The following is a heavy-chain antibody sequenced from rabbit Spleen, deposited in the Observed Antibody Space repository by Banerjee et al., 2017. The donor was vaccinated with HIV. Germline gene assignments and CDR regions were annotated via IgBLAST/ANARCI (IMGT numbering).Heavy chain of an antibody. CDR2: INAVTGKA. D-gene: IGHD7-1*01. J-gene: IGHJ4*01. CDR1: GFSFSNKAV. CDR3: ARDLVTAIGWNFAL. V-gene: IGHV1S45*01. Sequence: EQLVESGGGLVQPEGSLKLSCTASGFSFSNKAVMCWVRQAPGKGLEWIACINAVTGKAVYASWAKGRFTFSKTASTTVTLQVTSLTAADTATYWCARDLVTAIGWNFALWGPGTLVTVS.